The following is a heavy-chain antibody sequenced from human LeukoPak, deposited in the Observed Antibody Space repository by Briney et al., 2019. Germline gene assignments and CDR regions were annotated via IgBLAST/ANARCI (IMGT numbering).Heavy chain of an antibody. CDR3: ARGLRYSGYDGDLFDY. J-gene: IGHJ4*02. Sequence: GGSLRLSCAASMFTVRSDYMSGVRHAPGKGREGGSVIYNGGSTYYPASVKGRLTISSDNSKTTMYLQMNSLRAEDTAVYYCARGLRYSGYDGDLFDYWGQGTLVTVSS. V-gene: IGHV3-53*01. CDR2: IYNGGST. D-gene: IGHD5-12*01. CDR1: MFTVRSDY.